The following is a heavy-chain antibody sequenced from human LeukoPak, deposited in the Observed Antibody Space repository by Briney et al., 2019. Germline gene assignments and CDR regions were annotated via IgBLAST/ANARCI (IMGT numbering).Heavy chain of an antibody. V-gene: IGHV4-59*11. CDR2: IYYSGST. D-gene: IGHD3-22*01. Sequence: SETLSLTCTVSGGSISSHYWSWIRQPPGKGLEWIGYIYYSGSTNYNPSLKSRVTISVGTSKNQFSLKLSSVTAADTAVYYCASGYYYFDYWGQGTLVTVSS. CDR1: GGSISSHY. J-gene: IGHJ4*02. CDR3: ASGYYYFDY.